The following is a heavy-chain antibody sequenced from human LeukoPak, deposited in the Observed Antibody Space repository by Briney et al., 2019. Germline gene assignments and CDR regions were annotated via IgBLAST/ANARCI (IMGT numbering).Heavy chain of an antibody. Sequence: GGSLRLSCAASGFTFSSYGMHWVRQAPGKGLEWVAFIRYDGSNKYYADSVKGRFTISRDNSKNTLYLQMNSLRAEDTAVYYCAKEIAGATFWAFDIWGQGTMVTVSS. CDR1: GFTFSSYG. CDR2: IRYDGSNK. V-gene: IGHV3-30*02. CDR3: AKEIAGATFWAFDI. D-gene: IGHD1-26*01. J-gene: IGHJ3*02.